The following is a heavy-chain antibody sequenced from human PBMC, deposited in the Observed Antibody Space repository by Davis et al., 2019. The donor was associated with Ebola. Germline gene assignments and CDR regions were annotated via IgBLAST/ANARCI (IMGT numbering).Heavy chain of an antibody. D-gene: IGHD5-12*01. CDR2: INHSGST. J-gene: IGHJ4*02. V-gene: IGHV4-34*01. CDR1: GGSFSGYY. CDR3: ASTKYSGYSRTTFDY. Sequence: SETLSLTCAVYGGSFSGYYWSWIRQPPGKGLEWTGEINHSGSTNYNPSLKSRVTISVDTSKNQFSLKLSSVTAADTAVYYCASTKYSGYSRTTFDYWGQGTLVTVSS.